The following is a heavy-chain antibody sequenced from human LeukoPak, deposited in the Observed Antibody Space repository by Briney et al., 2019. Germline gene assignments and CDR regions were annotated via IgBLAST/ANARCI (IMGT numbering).Heavy chain of an antibody. CDR3: ARVERYYYGSGSRQ. D-gene: IGHD3-10*01. CDR2: IYHSGST. CDR1: GGSISSYY. V-gene: IGHV4-38-2*02. Sequence: KPSETLSLTCTVSGGSISSYYWSWIRQPPGKGLEWIGSIYHSGSTYYNPSLKSRVTISVDTSKNQFSLKLCSVTAADTAVYYCARVERYYYGSGSRQWGQGTLVTVSS. J-gene: IGHJ4*02.